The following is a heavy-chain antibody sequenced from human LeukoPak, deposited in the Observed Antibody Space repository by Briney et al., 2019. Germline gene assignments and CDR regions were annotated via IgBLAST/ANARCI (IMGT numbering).Heavy chain of an antibody. V-gene: IGHV3-23*01. CDR3: ATDRVGYCSSTSCLWPVDY. CDR2: ISGSGGST. CDR1: GFTFSSYA. D-gene: IGHD2-2*01. J-gene: IGHJ4*02. Sequence: PGGSLRLSCAASGFTFSSYAMSWVRQAPGKGLEWVSAISGSGGSTYYADSVKGRFTISRDNSKNTLYLQMNSLGAEDTAVYYCATDRVGYCSSTSCLWPVDYWGQGTLVTVSS.